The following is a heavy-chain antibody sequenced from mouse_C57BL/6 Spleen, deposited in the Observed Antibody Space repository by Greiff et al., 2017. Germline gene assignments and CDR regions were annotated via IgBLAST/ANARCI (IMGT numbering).Heavy chain of an antibody. J-gene: IGHJ2*01. CDR2: IDPETGGT. Sequence: VQLQQPGPELVKPGASVTLSCKASGYTFTDYEMHWVKQTPVHGLEWIGAIDPETGGTAYNQKFKGKARLTADKSSSTAYMELRSLTSEDSAFYYCIITTVVAYYFDYWGQGTTLTVSS. CDR1: GYTFTDYE. D-gene: IGHD1-1*01. V-gene: IGHV1-15*01. CDR3: IITTVVAYYFDY.